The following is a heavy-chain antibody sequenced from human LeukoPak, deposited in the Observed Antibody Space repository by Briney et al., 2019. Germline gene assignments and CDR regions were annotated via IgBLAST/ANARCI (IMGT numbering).Heavy chain of an antibody. V-gene: IGHV3-66*01. Sequence: GGSLRLSCAASGFTVSSNYMSWVRQAPGKGLEWVSVIYSGGSTYYADSVKGRFTISRDNSKNTLYLQMNSLRAEDTAVYYCAKEHFGDRKNFDYWGQGTLVTVSS. J-gene: IGHJ4*02. CDR3: AKEHFGDRKNFDY. D-gene: IGHD4-17*01. CDR2: IYSGGST. CDR1: GFTVSSNY.